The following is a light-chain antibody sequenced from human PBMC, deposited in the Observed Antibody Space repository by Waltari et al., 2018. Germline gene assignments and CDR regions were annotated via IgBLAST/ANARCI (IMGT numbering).Light chain of an antibody. CDR1: TIRDKT. Sequence: SYVLTQPPSVSVAPGKTARTSCAGTTIRDKTVNWYQQKPGQAPAVVIYDSTVRPPGIPDRFSGSDPATLTIARVEAGDEADYYCQVWDDTRDQPVFGGGTRLTVL. CDR3: QVWDDTRDQPV. CDR2: DST. J-gene: IGLJ2*01. V-gene: IGLV3-21*03.